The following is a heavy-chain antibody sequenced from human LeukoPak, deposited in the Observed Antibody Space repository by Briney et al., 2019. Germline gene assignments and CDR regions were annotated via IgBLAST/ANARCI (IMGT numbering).Heavy chain of an antibody. CDR1: GGSISSSSYY. V-gene: IGHV4-39*01. J-gene: IGHJ6*03. Sequence: PSETLSLTCTVSGGSISSSSYYWGWIRQPPGKGLEWIGSIYYSGSTYYNPSLKSRVTISVDTSKNQFSLKLSSVTAADTAVYYGARHIPGNYYYMDVWGKGTTVTVSS. CDR2: IYYSGST. CDR3: ARHIPGNYYYMDV. D-gene: IGHD2-21*01.